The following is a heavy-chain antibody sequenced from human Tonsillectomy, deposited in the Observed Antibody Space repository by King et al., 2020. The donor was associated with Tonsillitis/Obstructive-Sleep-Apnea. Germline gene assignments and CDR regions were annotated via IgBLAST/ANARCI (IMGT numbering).Heavy chain of an antibody. CDR2: IDHSGST. V-gene: IGHV4-59*01. Sequence: QLQESGPGLVKPSETLSLTCTVSGGSIRSYYWSWIRQPPGKGLEWIGYIDHSGSTNYNSSLKSRVTISVDTSKNQFSLKLSSVTAADTGVYYCAREALDAFDIWGQGTMVTVSS. CDR1: GGSIRSYY. CDR3: AREALDAFDI. J-gene: IGHJ3*02.